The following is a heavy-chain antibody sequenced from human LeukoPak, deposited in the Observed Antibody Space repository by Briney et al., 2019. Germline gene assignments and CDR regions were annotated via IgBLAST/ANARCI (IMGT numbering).Heavy chain of an antibody. J-gene: IGHJ4*02. D-gene: IGHD1-26*01. CDR2: ISGSGGST. V-gene: IGHV3-23*01. CDR3: ARLNSGSYGDGIDY. CDR1: GFTFSSYA. Sequence: PGGSLRLSCAASGFTFSSYAMSWVRQAPGKGLEWVSAISGSGGSTYYADSVKGRFTISRDNSKNTLYLQMNSLRAEDTAVYYCARLNSGSYGDGIDYWGQGTLVTVSS.